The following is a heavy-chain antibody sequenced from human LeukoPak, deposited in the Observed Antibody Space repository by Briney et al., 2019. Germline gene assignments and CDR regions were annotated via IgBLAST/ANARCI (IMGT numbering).Heavy chain of an antibody. J-gene: IGHJ3*01. D-gene: IGHD6-19*01. CDR3: ARDRGSGDSFDL. CDR2: IWFDGSNK. V-gene: IGHV3-33*01. CDR1: GFTFSTYG. Sequence: GGSLRLSCAASGFTFSTYGMHWVRQAPGKGLEWVAVIWFDGSNKYYVDSVKGRFSISRDNSKNTLYLQMNSLRAEDTAVYYCARDRGSGDSFDLWGQGTVVTVSS.